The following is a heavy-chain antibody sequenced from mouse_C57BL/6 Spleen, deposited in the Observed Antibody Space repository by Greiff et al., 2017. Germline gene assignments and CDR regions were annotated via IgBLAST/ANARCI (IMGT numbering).Heavy chain of an antibody. CDR1: GYTFTDYY. V-gene: IGHV1-26*01. Sequence: VQLQQSGPELVKPGASVKISCKASGYTFTDYYMNWVKQSHGKSLEWIGDINPNNGGTSYNQKFKGKATLTVDKSSSTAYMELRSLTSEDSAVYYCARKDDYDLYAMDYWGQGTSVTVSS. J-gene: IGHJ4*01. CDR3: ARKDDYDLYAMDY. D-gene: IGHD2-4*01. CDR2: INPNNGGT.